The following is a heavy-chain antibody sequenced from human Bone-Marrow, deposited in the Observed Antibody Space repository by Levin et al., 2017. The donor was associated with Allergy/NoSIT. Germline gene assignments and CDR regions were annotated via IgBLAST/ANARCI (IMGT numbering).Heavy chain of an antibody. V-gene: IGHV3-30*14. Sequence: GGSLRLSCAGSGFIFTSYAIHWVRQAPGKGLEWVALISNDATKRHFADSVAGRFTISRDNAKNTVALQMDNLQPEDTAVYYCTRVILSGFLDAFDLWGQGTMVTVSS. CDR2: ISNDATKR. CDR3: TRVILSGFLDAFDL. D-gene: IGHD3-9*01. CDR1: GFIFTSYA. J-gene: IGHJ3*01.